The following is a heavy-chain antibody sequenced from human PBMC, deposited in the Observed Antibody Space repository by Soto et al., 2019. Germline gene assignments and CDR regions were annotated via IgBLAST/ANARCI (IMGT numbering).Heavy chain of an antibody. CDR1: GFTFSSYA. CDR3: ARGMSGSGSYLGYYYDMDV. V-gene: IGHV3-30-3*01. J-gene: IGHJ6*02. Sequence: GGSLRLSCAASGFTFSSYAIHLVRQAPGKGLEWVALISYDGSNKYYADSVKGRFTISRDNSKNTLYLQMNSLRAEDTAVYYCARGMSGSGSYLGYYYDMDVWGQGTTVTVS. CDR2: ISYDGSNK. D-gene: IGHD3-10*01.